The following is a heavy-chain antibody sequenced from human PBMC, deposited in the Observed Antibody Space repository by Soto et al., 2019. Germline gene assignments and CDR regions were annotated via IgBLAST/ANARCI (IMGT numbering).Heavy chain of an antibody. V-gene: IGHV3-23*01. D-gene: IGHD5-12*01. Sequence: GGSLRLSCAASGFTFSSYAMSWVRQAPGKGLEWVSAISGSGGSTYYADSVKGRFTISRDNCKNTLYLQMNSLRAEDTAVYYCAKDRAPHSGYDWGIFDYWGQGTLVTVSS. CDR1: GFTFSSYA. CDR2: ISGSGGST. J-gene: IGHJ4*02. CDR3: AKDRAPHSGYDWGIFDY.